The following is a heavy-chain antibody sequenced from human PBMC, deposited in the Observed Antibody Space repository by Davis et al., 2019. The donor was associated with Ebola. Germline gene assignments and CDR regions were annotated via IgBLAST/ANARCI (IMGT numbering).Heavy chain of an antibody. J-gene: IGHJ4*02. CDR3: AKAVVRFLEWLSLDY. D-gene: IGHD3-3*01. V-gene: IGHV3-7*03. CDR1: GFTFSTYW. CDR2: INQDGSEI. Sequence: GESLKISCVASGFTFSTYWMNWVRQAPGKGLEWVANINQDGSEIYYVDSVKGRFTISRDNAKNSLYLQMNSLRAEDTAVYYCAKAVVRFLEWLSLDYWGQGTLVTVSS.